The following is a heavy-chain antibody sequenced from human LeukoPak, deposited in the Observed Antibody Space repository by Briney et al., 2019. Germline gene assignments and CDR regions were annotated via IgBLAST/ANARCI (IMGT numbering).Heavy chain of an antibody. CDR2: ISASDGST. CDR3: AKARLAATGTHFDY. V-gene: IGHV3-23*01. Sequence: GGSLRLSCAASGFTFRSYAMSWVRQAPGKGLEWVSAISASDGSTYYADSVRGRFTVSRDNSKNTLYLHMNSLRAEDRAVYYCAKARLAATGTHFDYWGQGTLVTVSS. J-gene: IGHJ4*02. D-gene: IGHD6-13*01. CDR1: GFTFRSYA.